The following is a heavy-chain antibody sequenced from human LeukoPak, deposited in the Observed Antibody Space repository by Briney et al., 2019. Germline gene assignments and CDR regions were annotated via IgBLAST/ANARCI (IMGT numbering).Heavy chain of an antibody. V-gene: IGHV4-34*01. J-gene: IGHJ4*02. Sequence: SETLSLTCAVYGGSFSGYYWSWIRQPPGKGLEWIGEVNHSGSTNYNPSLKSRVTISVDTSKNQFSLKLSSVTAADTAVYYCARGYQLLSACYFDHWGQGTLVTVSS. D-gene: IGHD2-2*01. CDR2: VNHSGST. CDR3: ARGYQLLSACYFDH. CDR1: GGSFSGYY.